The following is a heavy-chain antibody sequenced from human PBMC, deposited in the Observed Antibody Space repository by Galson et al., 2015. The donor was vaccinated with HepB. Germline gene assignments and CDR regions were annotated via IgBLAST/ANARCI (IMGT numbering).Heavy chain of an antibody. CDR2: ISAYNGNT. CDR3: ARVPVPRTYYYGSGSQGAFDI. Sequence: SVKVSCKASGYTFTSYGISWVRQAPGQGLEWMGWISAYNGNTNYAQKLQGRVTMTTDTSTSTAYMELRSLRSDDTAVYYCARVPVPRTYYYGSGSQGAFDIWGQGTMVTVSS. CDR1: GYTFTSYG. V-gene: IGHV1-18*01. D-gene: IGHD3-10*01. J-gene: IGHJ3*02.